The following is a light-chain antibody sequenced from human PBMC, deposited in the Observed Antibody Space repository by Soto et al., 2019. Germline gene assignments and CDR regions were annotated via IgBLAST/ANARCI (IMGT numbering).Light chain of an antibody. Sequence: QSALTQPASVSGSPGQSITISCTGTSDNYVSWYQQHPGKVPKLMIYGVTNRPSGVSDRCSGSKSGNTASLTISGLQTEDEADYYCSSYTNSRTLLFGAGTKLTVL. CDR3: SSYTNSRTLL. CDR1: SDNY. J-gene: IGLJ1*01. CDR2: GVT. V-gene: IGLV2-14*01.